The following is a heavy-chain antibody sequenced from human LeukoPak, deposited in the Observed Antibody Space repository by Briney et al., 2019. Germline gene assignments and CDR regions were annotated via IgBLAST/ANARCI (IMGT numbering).Heavy chain of an antibody. J-gene: IGHJ4*02. CDR3: ARHEGGWSPAAMVY. D-gene: IGHD2-2*01. CDR1: GYSFTSYW. V-gene: IGHV5-51*01. CDR2: IYSDDSDT. Sequence: GESLKISCKGSGYSFTSYWIGWVRQIPGKGLGWVGFIYSDDSDTRYSPSFQGQVTISSDKSISTAYLQWSSLKAADTAMYYCARHEGGWSPAAMVYWGQGTLVTVSS.